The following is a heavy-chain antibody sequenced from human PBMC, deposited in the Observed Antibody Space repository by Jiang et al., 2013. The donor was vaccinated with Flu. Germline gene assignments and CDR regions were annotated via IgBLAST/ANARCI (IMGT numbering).Heavy chain of an antibody. CDR2: INPSGGST. CDR3: ARRSSGYSVFDY. CDR1: YY. D-gene: IGHD3-22*01. J-gene: IGHJ4*02. Sequence: YYMHWVRQAPGQGLEWMGIINPSGGSTSYAQKFQGRVTMTRDTSTSTVYMELSSLRSEDTAVYYCARRSSGYSVFDYWGQGTLVTVSS. V-gene: IGHV1-46*01.